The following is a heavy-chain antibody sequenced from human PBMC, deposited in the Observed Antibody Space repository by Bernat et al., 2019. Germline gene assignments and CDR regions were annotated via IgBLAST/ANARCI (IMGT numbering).Heavy chain of an antibody. Sequence: EVQLVESGGGLVQPGGSLRLSCAASGFSFSSYWMHWVRQAPGKGLVWVSRIKGDGSSSNYADSVKRRFTISRDNAKNTLYLQLNSLRTEDTAVYYCGRQYDHWGQGTMVTVSS. CDR2: IKGDGSSS. CDR3: GRQYDH. J-gene: IGHJ4*02. D-gene: IGHD3-3*01. CDR1: GFSFSSYW. V-gene: IGHV3-74*01.